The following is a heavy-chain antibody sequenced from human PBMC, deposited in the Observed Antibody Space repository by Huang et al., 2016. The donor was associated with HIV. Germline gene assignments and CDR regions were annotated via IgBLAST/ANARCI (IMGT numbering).Heavy chain of an antibody. V-gene: IGHV3-30*02. Sequence: QVQLVESGGGVVQPGGSLRLSCEGSGFTFNNFAIHWVRQAPGKGLGWVSMIRYDGSDEYYGDSVKGRFTISRDNSNNMVYLQLNRLSVDDTAVYYCAKDHYDFWSGHARYGMDVWGKGTMV. CDR2: IRYDGSDE. J-gene: IGHJ6*03. CDR1: GFTFNNFA. CDR3: AKDHYDFWSGHARYGMDV. D-gene: IGHD3-3*01.